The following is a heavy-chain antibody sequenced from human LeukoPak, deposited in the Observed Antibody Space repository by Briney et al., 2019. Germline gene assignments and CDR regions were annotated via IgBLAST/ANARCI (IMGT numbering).Heavy chain of an antibody. Sequence: PSGTLSLTCTVSGGSLCSSSYYWGWIRQPPGKGLEWIGSIYYSGSTYYNPSLKSRVTISVDTSKNQFSLKLSSVTAADTAVYYCARRGIAVAGPYYYYYYGMDAWGQGTTVTVSS. V-gene: IGHV4-39*01. CDR3: ARRGIAVAGPYYYYYYGMDA. J-gene: IGHJ6*02. D-gene: IGHD6-19*01. CDR1: GGSLCSSSYY. CDR2: IYYSGST.